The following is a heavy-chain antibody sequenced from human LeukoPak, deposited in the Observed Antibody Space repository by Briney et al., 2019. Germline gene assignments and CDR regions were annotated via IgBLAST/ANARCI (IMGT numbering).Heavy chain of an antibody. Sequence: SETLSLTCTVSGGSISSGSYYWSWIRQPPGKGLEWIGEINHSGSTNYNPSLKSRVTISVDTSKNQFSLKLSSVTAADTAVYYCARLLSAYGSGRTYYYYGMDVWGQGTTVTVSS. J-gene: IGHJ6*02. CDR3: ARLLSAYGSGRTYYYYGMDV. V-gene: IGHV4-39*07. D-gene: IGHD3-10*01. CDR1: GGSISSGSYY. CDR2: INHSGST.